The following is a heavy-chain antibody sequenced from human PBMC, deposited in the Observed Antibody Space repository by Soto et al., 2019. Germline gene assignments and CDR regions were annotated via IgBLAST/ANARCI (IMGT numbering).Heavy chain of an antibody. D-gene: IGHD6-6*01. V-gene: IGHV1-18*01. CDR2: ISAYNGNT. CDR3: ARGFHSSSSMYYYYYYMDV. J-gene: IGHJ6*03. Sequence: ASVKVSCKASGYTFTSYGISWVRQAPGQGLEWMGWISAYNGNTNYAQKLQGRVTMTTDTSTSTAYMELRSLRSDDTAVYYCARGFHSSSSMYYYYYYMDVWGKGTTVTVSS. CDR1: GYTFTSYG.